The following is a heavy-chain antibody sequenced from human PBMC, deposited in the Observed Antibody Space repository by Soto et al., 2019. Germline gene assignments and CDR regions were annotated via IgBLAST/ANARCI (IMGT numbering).Heavy chain of an antibody. Sequence: PGVSLKISCQGYGGSFTSYWSSLVRHMHWKGLEWMGRIDPSDSYTNYSPSFQGHVTISADKSISTAYLQWSSLKASDTAMYYCASLSYDILTYYYYGMDVWGQGNTVTVSS. CDR3: ASLSYDILTYYYYGMDV. CDR1: GGSFTSYW. D-gene: IGHD3-9*01. CDR2: IDPSDSYT. J-gene: IGHJ6*02. V-gene: IGHV5-10-1*01.